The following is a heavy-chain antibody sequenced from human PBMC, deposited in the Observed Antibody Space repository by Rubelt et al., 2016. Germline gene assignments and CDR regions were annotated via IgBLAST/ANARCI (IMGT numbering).Heavy chain of an antibody. J-gene: IGHJ6*01. D-gene: IGHD4-17*01. V-gene: IGHV1-3*01. CDR1: GYPFATYA. CDR2: IDAGNGDT. Sequence: QVQLVQSGAEVKRPGASVKVYCKASGYPFATYAMHWVRQAPGQRLEWMGWIDAGNGDTKYSINLQCRVTFTRDPSASTAYMELSSLRSEDSAVYYCARFALPAVTTAYYYYALDVWGQGTTVTVSS. CDR3: ARFALPAVTTAYYYYALDV.